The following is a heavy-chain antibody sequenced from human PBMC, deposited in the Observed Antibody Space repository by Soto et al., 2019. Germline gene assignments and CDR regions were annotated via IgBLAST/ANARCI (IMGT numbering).Heavy chain of an antibody. V-gene: IGHV3-7*03. Sequence: GGSLRLCCAASGFTVSSNWMSWVRQTPGKGLEWVANIRQDGSEIYYVDSVKGRFTISRDNAKNSLYLQMNSLRSEDTAVYFCGRVGGITVFGVVHWYFDLWGRGTLVTVSS. D-gene: IGHD3-3*01. CDR1: GFTVSSNW. CDR2: IRQDGSEI. J-gene: IGHJ2*01. CDR3: GRVGGITVFGVVHWYFDL.